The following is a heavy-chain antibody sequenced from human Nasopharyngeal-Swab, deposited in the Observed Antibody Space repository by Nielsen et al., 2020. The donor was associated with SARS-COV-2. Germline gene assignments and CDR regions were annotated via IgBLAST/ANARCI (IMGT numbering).Heavy chain of an antibody. CDR2: IKQDGSEK. D-gene: IGHD6-13*01. V-gene: IGHV3-7*01. Sequence: GGSLRLSCAGGGFTFSSYWVSRVRRAPGEGLEWVANIKQDGSEKYYVDSVKRRFTISRDKAKNSLYLQMNSLRAEDTAVYYCARDGRQQLRPEGLFDPWGQGTLVTVSS. CDR1: GFTFSSYW. J-gene: IGHJ5*02. CDR3: ARDGRQQLRPEGLFDP.